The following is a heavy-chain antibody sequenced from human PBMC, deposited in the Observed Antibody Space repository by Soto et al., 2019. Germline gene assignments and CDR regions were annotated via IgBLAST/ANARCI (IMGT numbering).Heavy chain of an antibody. D-gene: IGHD6-6*01. CDR3: VREISNSHDYFDA. CDR2: IYYIGRT. Sequence: SDTPSLSSIVSGGSITSADYSGSWIRQPPGGGLEWIGYIYYIGRTHYNPSLESRLTISIDTSKDQFSLNLNSVTAADTAVFYCVREISNSHDYFDAWGQGTLVTV. CDR1: GGSITSADYS. V-gene: IGHV4-30-4*02. J-gene: IGHJ4*02.